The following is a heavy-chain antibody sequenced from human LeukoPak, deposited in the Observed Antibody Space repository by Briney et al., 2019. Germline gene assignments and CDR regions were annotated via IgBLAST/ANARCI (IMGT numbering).Heavy chain of an antibody. V-gene: IGHV3-74*01. Sequence: GGSLRLSCAASGFTFSSYWMHWVRQAPGKGLVWVSRINIDGSATYYADSVKGRFTVSRDNAKNTLYLQMNSLRAEDTAVYYCARGYPTYMESWGQGTLVTVSS. CDR1: GFTFSSYW. CDR2: INIDGSAT. D-gene: IGHD3-16*02. J-gene: IGHJ4*02. CDR3: ARGYPTYMES.